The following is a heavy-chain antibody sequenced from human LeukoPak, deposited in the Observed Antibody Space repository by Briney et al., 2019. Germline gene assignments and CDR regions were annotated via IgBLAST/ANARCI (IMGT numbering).Heavy chain of an antibody. V-gene: IGHV4-4*02. J-gene: IGHJ5*02. CDR1: GGSISSSNW. CDR3: ARGLLGYSSNPQFDP. CDR2: IYHSGST. Sequence: SETLSLTCAVSGGSISSSNWWSWVRQPPGKGLEWIGEIYHSGSTNYNPSLKSRVTISVDKSKNQFSLKLSSVTAADTAVYYCARGLLGYSSNPQFDPWGQGTLVTVSS. D-gene: IGHD6-13*01.